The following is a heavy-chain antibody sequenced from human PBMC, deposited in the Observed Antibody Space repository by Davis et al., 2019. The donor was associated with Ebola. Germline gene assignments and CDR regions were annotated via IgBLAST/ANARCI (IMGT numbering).Heavy chain of an antibody. CDR1: GYTFTAYG. V-gene: IGHV1-18*01. J-gene: IGHJ4*02. CDR3: ARDGFSYCGADCYFDF. CDR2: ISAYNGYT. D-gene: IGHD2-21*01. Sequence: ASVKVSCKASGYTFTAYGVSWVRQAPGQGLEWMGWISAYNGYTNYAQSFQGRVTLTTDTSTSTFYMKMRSLRSDDTAVYYCARDGFSYCGADCYFDFWGQGTLVTVSS.